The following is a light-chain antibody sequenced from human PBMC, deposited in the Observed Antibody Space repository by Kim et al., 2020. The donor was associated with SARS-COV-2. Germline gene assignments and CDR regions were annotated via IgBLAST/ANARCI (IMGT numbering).Light chain of an antibody. V-gene: IGKV3-15*01. CDR1: QSVNSN. J-gene: IGKJ1*01. CDR3: QQYNNWPQT. CDR2: SAS. Sequence: EIVMTQSPAPLSVSPGERATLSCRASQSVNSNLAWYQQKPGQAPRLLISSASTRATGIPARFSGSGSGTEFTLTISSLQSEDFAVYYCQQYNNWPQTFGQGTKVEI.